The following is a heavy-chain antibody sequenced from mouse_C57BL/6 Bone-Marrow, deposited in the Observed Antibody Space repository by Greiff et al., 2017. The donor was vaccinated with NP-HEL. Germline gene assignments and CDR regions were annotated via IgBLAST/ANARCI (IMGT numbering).Heavy chain of an antibody. D-gene: IGHD1-1*01. CDR3: ARSTTVVAKDYFDY. V-gene: IGHV1-20*01. CDR2: INPYNGDT. Sequence: VQLQQPGAELVKPGDSVKISCKASGYSFTGYFMNWVMQSHGKSLEWIGRINPYNGDTFYNQKFKGKATLTVDKSSSTAHMELRSLTSEDSAVYYCARSTTVVAKDYFDYWGQGTTLTVSS. J-gene: IGHJ2*01. CDR1: GYSFTGYF.